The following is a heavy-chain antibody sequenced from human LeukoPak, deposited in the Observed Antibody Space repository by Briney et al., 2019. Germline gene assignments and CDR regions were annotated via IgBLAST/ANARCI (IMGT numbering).Heavy chain of an antibody. CDR1: GGSISSYY. CDR2: ISYSGST. V-gene: IGHV4-59*08. J-gene: IGHJ4*02. Sequence: SETLSLTCTVSGGSISSYYWSWIRQPPGKGLEWIGYISYSGSTYYNPSLKSRVTISVDTSKNQFSLKLSSVTAADTAVYYCASGSYYFDYWGQGTLVTVSS. CDR3: ASGSYYFDY. D-gene: IGHD1-26*01.